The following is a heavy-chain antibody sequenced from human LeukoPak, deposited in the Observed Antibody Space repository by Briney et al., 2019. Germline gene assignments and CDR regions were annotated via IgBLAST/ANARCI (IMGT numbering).Heavy chain of an antibody. D-gene: IGHD3-9*01. Sequence: KSSETLSLTCTVSGGSISTYYWTWIRQPPGKALEWIAYIYYSGDTNYNPSLKSRVTISLDTSKNQLSLKLSSVTAADTAVYYCARLTGYSSESWFDPWGQGTLVTVSS. V-gene: IGHV4-59*01. J-gene: IGHJ5*02. CDR3: ARLTGYSSESWFDP. CDR1: GGSISTYY. CDR2: IYYSGDT.